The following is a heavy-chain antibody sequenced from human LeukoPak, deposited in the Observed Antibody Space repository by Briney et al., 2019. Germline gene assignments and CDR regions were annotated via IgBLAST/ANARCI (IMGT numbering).Heavy chain of an antibody. CDR3: ARDRETGIAVAGMGCDY. J-gene: IGHJ4*02. D-gene: IGHD6-19*01. V-gene: IGHV3-33*01. Sequence: PGRSLRLSCAASGFPFSRYGMHWAPQAPGKGLEWVAVIWYDGSNKYYADSVKGRFTISRGNSKNTLYLQMNSLRAEDTAVYYCARDRETGIAVAGMGCDYWGQGTLVTVSS. CDR2: IWYDGSNK. CDR1: GFPFSRYG.